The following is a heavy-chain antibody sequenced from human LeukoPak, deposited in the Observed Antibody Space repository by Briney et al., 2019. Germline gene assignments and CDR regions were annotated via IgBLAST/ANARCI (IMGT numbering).Heavy chain of an antibody. CDR3: ARDAYYGSGSYYDY. CDR1: GGTFSSYA. V-gene: IGHV1-69*04. D-gene: IGHD3-10*01. J-gene: IGHJ4*02. CDR2: IIPILGIA. Sequence: SVKVSCKASGGTFSSYAISWVRQAPGQGLEWMGRIIPILGIANYAQKFQGRVTITADKSTSTAYMELSSPRSEDTAVYYCARDAYYGSGSYYDYWGQGTLVTVSS.